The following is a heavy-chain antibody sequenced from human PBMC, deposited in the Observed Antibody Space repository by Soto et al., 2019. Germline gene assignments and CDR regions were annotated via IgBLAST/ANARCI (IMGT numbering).Heavy chain of an antibody. Sequence: TLSLTCTVSDGSISSRSSYWGWIRQPPGKGLEWIGSINYSGGTYYNPSLKSRITISVDTSKNQFSLKLSSVTAADTAVYFCAKTGFWSDYRVADYWGQGTLVTSP. J-gene: IGHJ4*02. CDR1: DGSISSRSSY. CDR2: INYSGGT. V-gene: IGHV4-39*01. CDR3: AKTGFWSDYRVADY. D-gene: IGHD3-3*01.